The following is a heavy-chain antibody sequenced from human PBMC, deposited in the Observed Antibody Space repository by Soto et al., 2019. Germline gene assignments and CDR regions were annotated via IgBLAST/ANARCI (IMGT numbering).Heavy chain of an antibody. CDR3: ARDLSAADY. Sequence: QVQLMQSGAEVKKPGASVTISCKASGYTFTSYYIHWVRQAPRQGLEWMAIINPSGGSTNHTQKFQGRVTVTTDSSSRTVNMELSSLSSEDTAVYFCARDLSAADYWGQGTLVTVSS. J-gene: IGHJ4*02. D-gene: IGHD3-3*01. CDR2: INPSGGST. V-gene: IGHV1-46*01. CDR1: GYTFTSYY.